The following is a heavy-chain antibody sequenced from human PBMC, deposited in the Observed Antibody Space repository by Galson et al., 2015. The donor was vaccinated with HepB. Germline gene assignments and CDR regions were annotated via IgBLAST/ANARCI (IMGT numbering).Heavy chain of an antibody. J-gene: IGHJ6*03. V-gene: IGHV3-7*03. CDR2: IKEDGSEK. CDR3: ARDRAYSYYVDV. CDR1: GFRFNLYW. Sequence: SLRLSCAASGFRFNLYWMSWVRQAPGKGLEWVANIKEDGSEKYYVDSVKGRFTTSRDNAKNSLYLQMNSLRAEDTAVYFCARDRAYSYYVDVWGKGTTVTVSS.